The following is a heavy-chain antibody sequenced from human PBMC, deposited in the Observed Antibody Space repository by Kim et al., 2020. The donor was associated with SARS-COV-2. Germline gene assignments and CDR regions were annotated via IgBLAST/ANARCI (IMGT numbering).Heavy chain of an antibody. D-gene: IGHD1-1*01. V-gene: IGHV4-31*03. CDR2: IYYSGST. J-gene: IGHJ4*02. CDR1: GGSISSGGYY. CDR3: ARLDQNGTPFDY. Sequence: SETLSLTCTVSGGSISSGGYYWSWIRQHPGKGLEWIGYIYYSGSTYYNPSLKSRVTISVDTSKNQFSLKLSSVTAADTAVYYCARLDQNGTPFDYWGQGTLVTVSS.